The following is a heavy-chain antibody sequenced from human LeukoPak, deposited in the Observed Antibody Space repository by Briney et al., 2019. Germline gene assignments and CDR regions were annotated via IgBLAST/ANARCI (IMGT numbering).Heavy chain of an antibody. D-gene: IGHD3-3*01. V-gene: IGHV4-59*11. J-gene: IGHJ5*02. CDR2: ISDSGST. Sequence: SETLSLTCSVSGASMNGHYWTWIRLSHGKGLEWIGYISDSGSTSYNPSLRSRVIMALEASKTEFSLRLNSVTVADTAVYYCARVFRGAVTSNWFDPWGQGTLVTVSS. CDR3: ARVFRGAVTSNWFDP. CDR1: GASMNGHY.